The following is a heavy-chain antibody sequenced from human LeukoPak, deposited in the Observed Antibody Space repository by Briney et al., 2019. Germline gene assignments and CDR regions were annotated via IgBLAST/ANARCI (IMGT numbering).Heavy chain of an antibody. Sequence: SETLSLTCTVSGGSISSGDYYWIWIRQPPGKGLEWIGYIYYSGSTYYNPSLKSRVTISVDTSKNQFSLKLSSVTAADTAVYYCARVKSPLRFLEWLPYYFDYWGQGTLVTVSS. J-gene: IGHJ4*02. CDR2: IYYSGST. V-gene: IGHV4-30-4*08. CDR3: ARVKSPLRFLEWLPYYFDY. CDR1: GGSISSGDYY. D-gene: IGHD3-3*01.